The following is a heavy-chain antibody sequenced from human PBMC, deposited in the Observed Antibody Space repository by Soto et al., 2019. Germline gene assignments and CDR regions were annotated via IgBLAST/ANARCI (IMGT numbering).Heavy chain of an antibody. Sequence: QVQLVESGGGVVQPGRSLRLSCEASGFTFSSYGMHWVRQAPGKGLEWVAVIWYDGSNKYYADSVKGRFTISRDNSKNTLYLQMNSLRAEDTAVYYCARELAAAGIDYYYYGMDVWGQGTTVTVSS. D-gene: IGHD6-13*01. CDR1: GFTFSSYG. CDR2: IWYDGSNK. J-gene: IGHJ6*02. V-gene: IGHV3-33*01. CDR3: ARELAAAGIDYYYYGMDV.